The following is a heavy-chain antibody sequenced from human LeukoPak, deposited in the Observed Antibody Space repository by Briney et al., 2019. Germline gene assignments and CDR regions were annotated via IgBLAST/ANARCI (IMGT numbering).Heavy chain of an antibody. CDR3: ARAYKDRSLAGKKEFFQH. D-gene: IGHD6-19*01. Sequence: SLRLSCAASGFTFDNYAMNWVRQVPGRGLEWISLISWNSGTIVYADSVKGRFTISRDNANNFLYLQMNSLRAEDTALYYCARAYKDRSLAGKKEFFQHWGQGTLVTVSS. CDR1: GFTFDNYA. V-gene: IGHV3-9*01. CDR2: ISWNSGTI. J-gene: IGHJ1*01.